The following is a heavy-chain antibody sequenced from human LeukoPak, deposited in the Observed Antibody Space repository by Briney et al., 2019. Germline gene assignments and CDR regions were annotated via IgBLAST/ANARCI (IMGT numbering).Heavy chain of an antibody. D-gene: IGHD4-17*01. CDR3: ARQDGDYPLYYFDY. CDR1: GGSISSYY. J-gene: IGHJ4*02. CDR2: IYYSGST. V-gene: IGHV4-59*01. Sequence: PSETLSLTCTVSGGSISSYYWSWIRQPPGKGLERIGYIYYSGSTNYNPSLKSRVTISVDTSKNQFSLKLSSVTAADTAVYYCARQDGDYPLYYFDYWGQGTLVTVSS.